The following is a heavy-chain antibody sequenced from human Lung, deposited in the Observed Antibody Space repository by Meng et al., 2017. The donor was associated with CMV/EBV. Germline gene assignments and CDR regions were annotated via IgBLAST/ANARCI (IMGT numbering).Heavy chain of an antibody. CDR1: GFTFDDYA. D-gene: IGHD2-2*01. V-gene: IGHV3-43D*03. Sequence: GEXXKISCAASGFTFDDYAMHWVRQAPGKGLEWVSLISWDGGSTYYADSVKGRFTISRDNSKNSLYLQMNSLRAEDTALYYCAKDMHCSSTSCQYKRVYYYYGMEVWXQGNXVNGAS. J-gene: IGHJ6*01. CDR3: AKDMHCSSTSCQYKRVYYYYGMEV. CDR2: ISWDGGST.